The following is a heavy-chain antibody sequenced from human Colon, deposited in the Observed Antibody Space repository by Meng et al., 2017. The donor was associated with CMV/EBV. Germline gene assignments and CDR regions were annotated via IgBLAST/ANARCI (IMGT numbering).Heavy chain of an antibody. CDR2: MNPDSGNT. Sequence: TFSNYDINWGRQASGQGPEWMGWMNPDSGNTGYAQKFQGRVTMTGDTSISTAYMELSSLTSDDTAMYYCARTLRAHRYCSGGSCYVGYWGQGSLVTVSS. CDR3: ARTLRAHRYCSGGSCYVGY. V-gene: IGHV1-8*02. J-gene: IGHJ4*02. D-gene: IGHD2-15*01. CDR1: TFSNYD.